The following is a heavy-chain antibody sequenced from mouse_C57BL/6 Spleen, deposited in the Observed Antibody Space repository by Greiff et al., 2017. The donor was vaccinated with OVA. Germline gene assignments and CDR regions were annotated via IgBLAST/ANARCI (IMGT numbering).Heavy chain of an antibody. CDR2: IRNKANGYTT. V-gene: IGHV7-3*01. Sequence: EVKLVESGGGLVQPGGSLSLSCAASGFTFTDYYMSWVRQPPGEALEWLGFIRNKANGYTTEYSASVKGRFTISRDNSQSILYLQMNALRAEDSATYYCARFDYDGYPWFAYWGQGTLVTVSA. D-gene: IGHD2-3*01. J-gene: IGHJ3*01. CDR3: ARFDYDGYPWFAY. CDR1: GFTFTDYY.